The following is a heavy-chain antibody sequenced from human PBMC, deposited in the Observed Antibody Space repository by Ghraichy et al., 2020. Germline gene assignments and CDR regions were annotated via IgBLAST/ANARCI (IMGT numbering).Heavy chain of an antibody. V-gene: IGHV3-23*01. CDR2: ISGSGGST. CDR1: GFTFSSYA. CDR3: AKAVSLTIFGVVINDYFDY. J-gene: IGHJ4*02. Sequence: LSLTCAASGFTFSSYAMSWVRQAPGKGLEWVSAISGSGGSTYYADSVKGRFTISRDNSKNTLYLQMNSLRAEDTAVYYCAKAVSLTIFGVVINDYFDYWGQGTLVTVSS. D-gene: IGHD3-3*01.